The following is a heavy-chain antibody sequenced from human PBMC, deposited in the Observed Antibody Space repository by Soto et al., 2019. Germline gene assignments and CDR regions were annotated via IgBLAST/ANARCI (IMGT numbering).Heavy chain of an antibody. CDR1: GFTFSSYA. Sequence: GGSLRLSCAASGFTFSSYAMHWVRQAPGKGLEYVSAISSNGGSTYYADSVKGRFTISRDNSKNTLYLQMNSLRAEDTAVYYCASLTPNIVVVTAIDYWGQGTLVTVSS. D-gene: IGHD2-21*02. CDR3: ASLTPNIVVVTAIDY. CDR2: ISSNGGST. V-gene: IGHV3-64*04. J-gene: IGHJ4*02.